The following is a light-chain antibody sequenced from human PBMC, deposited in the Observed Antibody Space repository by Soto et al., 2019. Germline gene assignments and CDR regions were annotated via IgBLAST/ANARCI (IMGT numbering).Light chain of an antibody. CDR3: QQYGSSPGT. CDR2: GAS. CDR1: QSVSSNY. V-gene: IGKV3-20*01. J-gene: IGKJ1*01. Sequence: EIVLTQSPCTLSLSPGERATLSCRASQSVSSNYLAWYQHKPGRAPRLLIFGASSRATGIPDRFSGSVSGTDFTLTISRLEPEDFAVYFCQQYGSSPGTFGQGTKVDIK.